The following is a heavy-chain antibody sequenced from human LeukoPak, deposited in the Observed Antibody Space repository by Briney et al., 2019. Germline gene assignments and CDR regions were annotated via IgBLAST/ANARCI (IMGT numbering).Heavy chain of an antibody. D-gene: IGHD6-13*01. CDR2: IYYSGST. J-gene: IGHJ4*02. CDR3: ARGSWIGWLRNYYFDY. V-gene: IGHV4-59*12. CDR1: GGSISSYY. Sequence: PSETLSLTCTVSGGSISSYYWSWIRQPPGKGLEWIGYIYYSGSTNYNPSLKSRVTISVDTSKNQFSLKLSSVTAADTAVYYCARGSWIGWLRNYYFDYWGQGTLVTVSS.